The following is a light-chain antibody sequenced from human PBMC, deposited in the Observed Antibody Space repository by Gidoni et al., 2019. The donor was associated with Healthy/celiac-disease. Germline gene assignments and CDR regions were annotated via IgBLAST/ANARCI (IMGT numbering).Light chain of an antibody. CDR1: SSNIGSNT. CDR2: SNN. J-gene: IGLJ2*01. CDR3: AAWDDSLNGPL. V-gene: IGLV1-44*01. Sequence: QSVLTQPPSASGTPGPGVTISCSGSSSNIGSNTVNWYQQLPGTAPKLLIYSNNQRPSGVLDRFSGSKSGTSASLAISGLQSEDEADYYCAAWDDSLNGPLFGGGTKLTVL.